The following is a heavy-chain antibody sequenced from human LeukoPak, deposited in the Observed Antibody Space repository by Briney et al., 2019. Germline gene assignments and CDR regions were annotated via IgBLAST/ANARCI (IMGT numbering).Heavy chain of an antibody. Sequence: SETLSLTCTVSGGSISSSNSYWGWIRQSPGKGLEWIGSIYYSGSTYYNPSLKSRVTISVDTSKNQFSLKLSSVTAADTAVYYCARVSGITMIVVVPEDGFDISGQGTMVTVSS. V-gene: IGHV4-39*01. D-gene: IGHD3-22*01. J-gene: IGHJ3*02. CDR1: GGSISSSNSY. CDR3: ARVSGITMIVVVPEDGFDI. CDR2: IYYSGST.